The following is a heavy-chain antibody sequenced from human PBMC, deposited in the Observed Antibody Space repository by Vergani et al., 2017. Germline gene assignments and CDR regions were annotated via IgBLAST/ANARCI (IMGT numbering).Heavy chain of an antibody. CDR2: IKQDGSEK. Sequence: EVQLVESGGGLVQPGGSLRLSCAASGFTFSSYWMSWVRQAPGKGLEWVANIKQDGSEKYYVDSVKGRFTISRDYAKNLLYLQMNSLRAEDTAVYYCAIDRGSCSSTSCYRRDYYMDVWSKGTTVTVSS. J-gene: IGHJ6*03. V-gene: IGHV3-7*01. CDR1: GFTFSSYW. CDR3: AIDRGSCSSTSCYRRDYYMDV. D-gene: IGHD2-2*01.